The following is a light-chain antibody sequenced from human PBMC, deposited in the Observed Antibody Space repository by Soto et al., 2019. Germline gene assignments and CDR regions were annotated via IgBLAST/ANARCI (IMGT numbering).Light chain of an antibody. CDR3: QQYGGSPIT. CDR1: QSVSSSY. CDR2: GAS. V-gene: IGKV3-20*01. J-gene: IGKJ5*01. Sequence: EIVMTQSPATLSVSPGERATLSCRASQSVSSSYLAWYQQKPGQAPRLLISGASSRATGIPDRFSGSGSGTDFTLTISRLEPEDFALYYCQQYGGSPITFGQGTRLEI.